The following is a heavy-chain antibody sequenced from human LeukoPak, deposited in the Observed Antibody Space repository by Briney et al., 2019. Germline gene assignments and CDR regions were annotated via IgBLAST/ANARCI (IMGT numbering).Heavy chain of an antibody. CDR3: ARGKGSYSSSWYPFYYYYGMDV. J-gene: IGHJ6*02. V-gene: IGHV3-7*01. D-gene: IGHD6-13*01. CDR2: IKQDGGEK. Sequence: PGGSLRLSCAASGFTFSSYWMSWVRQAPGKGLEWVANIKQDGGEKYYVDSVKGRFTISRDNAKNSLYLQMNSLRAEDTAVYYCARGKGSYSSSWYPFYYYYGMDVWGQGTTVTVSS. CDR1: GFTFSSYW.